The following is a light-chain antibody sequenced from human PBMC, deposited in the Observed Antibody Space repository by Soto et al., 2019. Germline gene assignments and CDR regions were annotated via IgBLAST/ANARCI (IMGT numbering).Light chain of an antibody. CDR3: QQYGSSPRT. CDR1: QTVSTNY. V-gene: IGKV3-20*01. J-gene: IGKJ1*01. Sequence: ERVMTQSPATLSLSPGERATLSCRASQTVSTNYLAWYQQKPGQAPRLLIYGASKRATGIPDRFSGSGSGTDFTLTISRLEPEDFAVYCCQQYGSSPRTFGQGTKVDIK. CDR2: GAS.